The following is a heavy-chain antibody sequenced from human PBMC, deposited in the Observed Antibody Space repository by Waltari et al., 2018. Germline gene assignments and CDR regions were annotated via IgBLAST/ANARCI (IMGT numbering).Heavy chain of an antibody. Sequence: QVQLQESGPGLVKPSETLSLSCAVSGASFTSSLYFWVWLRQSPGKGLEGVGSVSYDGTTNYNPSLKRRVTISVDTSKNQFSLKLSSVTAADTAVYYCARATRREWLKGPWGQGTLVTVSS. J-gene: IGHJ5*02. D-gene: IGHD3-3*01. CDR1: GASFTSSLYF. CDR3: ARATRREWLKGP. CDR2: VSYDGTT. V-gene: IGHV4-39*07.